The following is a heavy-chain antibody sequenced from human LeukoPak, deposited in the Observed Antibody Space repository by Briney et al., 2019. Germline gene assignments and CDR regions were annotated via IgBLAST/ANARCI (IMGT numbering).Heavy chain of an antibody. CDR3: AGVVRNYGSGRNYYFDY. CDR1: GGSISSSSYY. D-gene: IGHD3-10*01. J-gene: IGHJ4*02. CDR2: IYYSGST. Sequence: SETLSLTCTVSGGSISSSSYYWGWIRQPPGKGLEWIGSIYYSGSTYYNPSLKSRVTISVDTSKNQFSLKLSSVTAADTAVYYCAGVVRNYGSGRNYYFDYWGQGTLVTVSS. V-gene: IGHV4-39*01.